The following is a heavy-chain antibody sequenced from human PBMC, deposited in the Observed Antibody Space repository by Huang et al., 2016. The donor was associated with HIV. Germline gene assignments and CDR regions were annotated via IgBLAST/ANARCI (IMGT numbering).Heavy chain of an antibody. V-gene: IGHV1-18*01. D-gene: IGHD3-16*01. CDR3: ARAKYMGAASTGDDALDL. J-gene: IGHJ3*01. Sequence: QVQLVQSGGEVMKPGASVKVSCKASGYNFIGYGINWVRQAPGQGLERMGWNSGYKGSTRYAQKFQGRITMRRDTSTTTAYMEVRSLRTDDTAVFYCARAKYMGAASTGDDALDLWCRGTLVTVS. CDR1: GYNFIGYG. CDR2: NSGYKGST.